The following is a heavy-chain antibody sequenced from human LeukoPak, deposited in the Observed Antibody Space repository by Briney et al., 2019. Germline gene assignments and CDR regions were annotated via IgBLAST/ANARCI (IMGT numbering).Heavy chain of an antibody. CDR2: ISGDGEST. J-gene: IGHJ4*02. CDR1: GVTLRNYA. V-gene: IGHV3-23*01. CDR3: AKDRDCSSTGCYVFAN. Sequence: GGSLRLSCGASGVTLRNYAMTWIRQAPGKGLQWVSVISGDGESTYYADSVRGRFTISRDNSKNTMYLQMNNLRAEDTAIYYCAKDRDCSSTGCYVFANWGQGTLVTVSS. D-gene: IGHD2-2*01.